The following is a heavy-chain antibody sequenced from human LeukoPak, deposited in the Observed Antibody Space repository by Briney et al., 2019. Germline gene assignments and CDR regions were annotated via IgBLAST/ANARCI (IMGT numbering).Heavy chain of an antibody. V-gene: IGHV3-7*01. CDR2: IKQDGSEK. D-gene: IGHD3-22*01. J-gene: IGHJ5*02. CDR1: GFTFSDYW. Sequence: PGGSLRLSCAASGFTFSDYWMSWVRQAPGKGLEWVANIKQDGSEKHYVDSLRGRFTFSRDNAKNSLDLQMNSLRAEDTAVYFCARDLYYFDSSGYYASDLWGQGTLVTVSS. CDR3: ARDLYYFDSSGYYASDL.